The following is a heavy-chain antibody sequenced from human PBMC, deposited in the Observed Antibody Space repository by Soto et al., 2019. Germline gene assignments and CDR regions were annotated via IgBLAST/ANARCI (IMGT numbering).Heavy chain of an antibody. V-gene: IGHV4-34*01. Sequence: SETLSLTCAVYGGSFSGYYWSWIRQPPGKGLEWIGEINHSGSTNYNPSLKSRVTISVDTSKNQFSLKLSSVTAADTAVYYCARGAWFDPWGQGTLVTVSS. J-gene: IGHJ5*02. CDR3: ARGAWFDP. CDR1: GGSFSGYY. CDR2: INHSGST.